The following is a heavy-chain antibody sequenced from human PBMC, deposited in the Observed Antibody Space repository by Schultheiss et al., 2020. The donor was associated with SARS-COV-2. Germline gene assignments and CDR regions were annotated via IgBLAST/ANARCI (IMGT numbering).Heavy chain of an antibody. D-gene: IGHD6-13*01. CDR2: ISYDGSYK. CDR3: VRGQSSSWYHAFDV. V-gene: IGHV3-30*01. CDR1: GFTFSSYA. Sequence: GGSLRLSCAASGFTFSSYAMHWVRQAPGKGLEWVAVISYDGSYKYYADSVKGRFTISRDNSKNTLFLQMNSLRAEDTAIYYCVRGQSSSWYHAFDVWGQGTLVTVSS. J-gene: IGHJ3*01.